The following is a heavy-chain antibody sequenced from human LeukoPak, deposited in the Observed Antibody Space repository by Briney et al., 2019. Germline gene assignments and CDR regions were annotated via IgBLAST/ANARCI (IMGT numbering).Heavy chain of an antibody. CDR3: ARQRASGTRAFDI. D-gene: IGHD3-10*01. Sequence: PSETLSLTCTVSGGSIISSGDYWWGWIRQPPGKGLEWIGSIYYTGTTYNDPSLKSRVTISVDTSKSHFSLRLTSVTAADTAVYYCARQRASGTRAFDIWGQGTMVTVSS. CDR2: IYYTGTT. V-gene: IGHV4-39*01. J-gene: IGHJ3*02. CDR1: GGSIISSGDY.